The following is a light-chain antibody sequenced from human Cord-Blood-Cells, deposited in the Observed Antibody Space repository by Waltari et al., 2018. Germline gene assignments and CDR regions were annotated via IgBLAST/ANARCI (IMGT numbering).Light chain of an antibody. CDR2: DGS. CDR3: SSYTSSSTLDV. V-gene: IGLV2-14*03. Sequence: QSALTQPASVSGSPGQSITISCTGTSSDGGGYNYVSWYQQHPGKAPKLMIYDGSNRPSGVSNRFSGSKSGNTASLTISGLQAEDEADYYCSSYTSSSTLDVFGGGTKLTVL. CDR1: SSDGGGYNY. J-gene: IGLJ3*02.